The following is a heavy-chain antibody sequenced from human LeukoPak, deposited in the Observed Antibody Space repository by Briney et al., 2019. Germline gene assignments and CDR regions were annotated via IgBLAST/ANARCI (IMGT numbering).Heavy chain of an antibody. D-gene: IGHD5-24*01. Sequence: GSSVKVSCRASGGTFSSYAISWVRQAPGQGLEWMGGIIPIFGTANYAQKFQGRVTITTDESTSTAYMELSSLRSEDTAVYYCARDRRWLQPNFDYWGQGTLVTVSS. CDR3: ARDRRWLQPNFDY. CDR1: GGTFSSYA. J-gene: IGHJ4*02. CDR2: IIPIFGTA. V-gene: IGHV1-69*05.